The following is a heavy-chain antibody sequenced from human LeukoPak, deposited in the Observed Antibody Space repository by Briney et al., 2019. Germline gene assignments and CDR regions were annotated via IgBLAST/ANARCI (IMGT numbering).Heavy chain of an antibody. CDR2: INQDGSEM. CDR1: RFTFSNYW. J-gene: IGHJ2*01. D-gene: IGHD3-22*01. Sequence: GGSLRLSCAASRFTFSNYWMRWVSQAPGKGLEWLANINQDGSEMYYVDSVKGRFTISRDNGKNSLYLQINSLRADDTAVYYCESHVGGMIVVGTTNWYFDLWGRGTLVTVSS. CDR3: ESHVGGMIVVGTTNWYFDL. V-gene: IGHV3-7*01.